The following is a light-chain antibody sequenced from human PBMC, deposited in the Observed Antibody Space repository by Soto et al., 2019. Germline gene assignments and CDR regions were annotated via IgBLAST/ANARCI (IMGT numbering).Light chain of an antibody. Sequence: DIQMTQSPSSLSASVGDRVTITCRASQSISSYLNWYQQKPGKAPKLLIYAASSLQSGVPSRFSGSGSGTGFTLTISSLQPEDFATYYCQQSYSTPQTFGQGTKV. CDR3: QQSYSTPQT. J-gene: IGKJ1*01. CDR1: QSISSY. V-gene: IGKV1-39*01. CDR2: AAS.